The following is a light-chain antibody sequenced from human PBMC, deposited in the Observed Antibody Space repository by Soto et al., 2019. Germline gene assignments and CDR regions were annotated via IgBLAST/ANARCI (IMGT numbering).Light chain of an antibody. V-gene: IGKV3-20*01. CDR3: QQYSYWPLT. CDR1: QSVSNNY. Sequence: EIVLTQSPGTLSLSPGERATLSCRASQSVSNNYLAWYQQKPGQAPRLLIYGASNRATGIPDRFSGSGSGAEFTLTISSLQSEDFAVYYCQQYSYWPLTFGGGTKVDIK. J-gene: IGKJ4*01. CDR2: GAS.